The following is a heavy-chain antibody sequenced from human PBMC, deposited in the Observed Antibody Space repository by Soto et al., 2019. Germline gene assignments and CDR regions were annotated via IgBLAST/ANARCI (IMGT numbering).Heavy chain of an antibody. J-gene: IGHJ4*02. CDR2: ISYDGSIQ. V-gene: IGHV3-30*18. CDR3: AKEIRAYSSSWSFDY. D-gene: IGHD6-13*01. Sequence: QVQLVESGGGVVQPGRSLRLSCAASGFTFSSYGMHWVRQAPGEGLEWVVVISYDGSIQYYTDSAKGQFTISTDNSKIKLYLQMNSLRDEDTAVYYCAKEIRAYSSSWSFDYWGQGTLVTVSS. CDR1: GFTFSSYG.